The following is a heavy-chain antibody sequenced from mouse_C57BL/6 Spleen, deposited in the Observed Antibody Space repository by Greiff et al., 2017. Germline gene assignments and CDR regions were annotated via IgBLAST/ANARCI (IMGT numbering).Heavy chain of an antibody. CDR3: ARGGNDYEDAMDY. J-gene: IGHJ4*01. Sequence: QVQLKESGAELAKPGASVKLSCKASGYTFTSYWMHWVKQRPGQGLEWIGYINPSSGYTKYNQKFKDKATLTADKSSSTAYMQLSSLTYEDSAVYYCARGGNDYEDAMDYWGQGTSVTVSS. CDR2: INPSSGYT. V-gene: IGHV1-7*01. CDR1: GYTFTSYW. D-gene: IGHD2-4*01.